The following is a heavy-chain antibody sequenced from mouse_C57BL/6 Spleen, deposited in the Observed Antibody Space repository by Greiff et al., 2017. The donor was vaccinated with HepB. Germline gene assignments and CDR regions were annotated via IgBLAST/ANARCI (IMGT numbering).Heavy chain of an antibody. J-gene: IGHJ2*01. CDR1: GYAFSSSW. CDR2: IYPGDGDT. D-gene: IGHD2-1*01. CDR3: ARKGNYGY. V-gene: IGHV1-82*01. Sequence: VQLQESGPELVKPGASVKISCKASGYAFSSSWMNWVKQRPGKGLEWIGRIYPGDGDTNYNGKFKGKATLTADKSSSTAYMQLSSLTSEDSAVYFCARKGNYGYWGQGTTLTVSS.